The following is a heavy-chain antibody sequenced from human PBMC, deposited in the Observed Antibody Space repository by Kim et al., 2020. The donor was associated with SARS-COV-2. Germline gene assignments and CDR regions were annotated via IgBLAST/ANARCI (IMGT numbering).Heavy chain of an antibody. Sequence: GGSLRLSCSASGFTFSSYAMHWVRQAPGKGLEYVSAISSNGGSTYYADSVKGRFTISRDNSKNTLYLQMSSLRAEDTAVYYCVKVSSGWYESAHKDYWGQGTLVTVSS. CDR2: ISSNGGST. J-gene: IGHJ4*02. D-gene: IGHD6-19*01. CDR1: GFTFSSYA. CDR3: VKVSSGWYESAHKDY. V-gene: IGHV3-64D*06.